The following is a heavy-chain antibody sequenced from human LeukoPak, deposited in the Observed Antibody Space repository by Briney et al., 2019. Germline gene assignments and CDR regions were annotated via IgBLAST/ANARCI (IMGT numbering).Heavy chain of an antibody. CDR3: ARHITMVRGVIKRPDWFFDL. J-gene: IGHJ2*01. D-gene: IGHD3-10*01. CDR1: GFTLSSYA. V-gene: IGHV3-23*01. CDR2: ISGSGGST. Sequence: GGSLRLSCAASGFTLSSYAMSWVRQAPGKGLEWVSGISGSGGSTYYADSVKGRFTISRDNSKNTLYLQMNSLRAEDTAVYYCARHITMVRGVIKRPDWFFDLWGRGTLVTVSS.